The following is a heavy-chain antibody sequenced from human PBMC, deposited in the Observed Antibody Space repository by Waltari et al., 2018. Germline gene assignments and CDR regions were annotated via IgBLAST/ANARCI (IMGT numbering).Heavy chain of an antibody. V-gene: IGHV3-48*03. CDR1: GFTFSTYE. D-gene: IGHD6-19*01. CDR2: ISSSGNTI. J-gene: IGHJ4*02. CDR3: AREPIAVPGHVFDY. Sequence: EVQLVESGGGLVQPGGSLRLSCAASGFTFSTYEMNWVRQAPGKGLEWVSYISSSGNTIYYAESVKGRFTISGDNAKNSLYLQMNSLRAEDTAVYYCAREPIAVPGHVFDYWGQGTLVTVSS.